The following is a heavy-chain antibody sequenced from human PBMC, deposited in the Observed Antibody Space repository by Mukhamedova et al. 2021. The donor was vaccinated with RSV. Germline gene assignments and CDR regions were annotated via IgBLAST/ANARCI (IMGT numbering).Heavy chain of an antibody. D-gene: IGHD3-22*01. Sequence: YYADSVKGRFTISRDNSKNTLYPQMSSLRAEDTAVYYCVKDPYYYDSSGYLDYWGQGTLVTVSS. J-gene: IGHJ4*02. V-gene: IGHV3-64D*06. CDR3: VKDPYYYDSSGYLDY.